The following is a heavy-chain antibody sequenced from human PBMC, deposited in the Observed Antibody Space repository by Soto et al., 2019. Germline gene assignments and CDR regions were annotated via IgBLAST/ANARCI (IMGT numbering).Heavy chain of an antibody. D-gene: IGHD6-19*01. CDR3: AREGNTVAGTGRGDY. Sequence: QVQLVQSGAEVKKPGSSVKVSCKASGGTFSSYTISWVRQAPGQGLEWMGRIIPILGIANYAQKFQGRVTITADKSTSTAYMELSSLRSEDTAVYYCAREGNTVAGTGRGDYWGQGTLVTVSS. CDR2: IIPILGIA. V-gene: IGHV1-69*08. CDR1: GGTFSSYT. J-gene: IGHJ4*02.